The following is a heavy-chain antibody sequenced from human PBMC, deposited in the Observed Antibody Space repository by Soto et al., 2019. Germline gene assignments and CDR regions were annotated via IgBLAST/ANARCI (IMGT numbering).Heavy chain of an antibody. D-gene: IGHD6-6*01. CDR3: AKDRTVAARNFDY. CDR1: GFAFSNYA. CDR2: ISTSIDAT. J-gene: IGHJ4*02. V-gene: IGHV3-23*01. Sequence: EVQLLESGGGLVQPGGSLRLSCAASGFAFSNYAMHWVRQAPGKGLEWVSSISTSIDATYYADSVKGRFTISRDNSKNTLYLQMNSLRAEDSAVYYCAKDRTVAARNFDYWGQGTQVTFSS.